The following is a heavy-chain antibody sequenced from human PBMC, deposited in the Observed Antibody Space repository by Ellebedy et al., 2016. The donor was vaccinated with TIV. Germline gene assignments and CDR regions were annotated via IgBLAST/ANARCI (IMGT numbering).Heavy chain of an antibody. J-gene: IGHJ4*02. Sequence: SVKVSCXASGGTFNSYAISWVRQAPGQGLEWMGGIIPLFGTANYTQKFQGRVTLTADDSTGTAYMELSSLRSDDTAVYYCARGYCTTTSCWHNFDYWGQGTLVTVSS. D-gene: IGHD2-2*01. CDR1: GGTFNSYA. CDR2: IIPLFGTA. CDR3: ARGYCTTTSCWHNFDY. V-gene: IGHV1-69*13.